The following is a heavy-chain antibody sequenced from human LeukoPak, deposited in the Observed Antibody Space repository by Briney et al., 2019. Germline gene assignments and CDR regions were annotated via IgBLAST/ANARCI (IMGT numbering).Heavy chain of an antibody. V-gene: IGHV3-21*04. CDR2: ISSSGSDI. CDR3: ARARQLYKHNWFDP. Sequence: PGGSLRLSCAASGFTFDDYGMSWVRQAPGKGLEWVSSISSSGSDIYYADSVKGRFTISRVNAKNTLYLQMNSLRAEGTAVYYCARARQLYKHNWFDPWGQGTLVTVSS. J-gene: IGHJ5*02. D-gene: IGHD3-3*02. CDR1: GFTFDDYG.